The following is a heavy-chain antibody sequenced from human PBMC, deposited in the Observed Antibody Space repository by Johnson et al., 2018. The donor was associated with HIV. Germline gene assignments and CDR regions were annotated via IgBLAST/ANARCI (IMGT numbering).Heavy chain of an antibody. D-gene: IGHD3-3*01. CDR2: INWNGGSI. J-gene: IGHJ3*02. CDR3: AREEVTIFGVAYDAFDI. Sequence: MLLVESGGGVARPGGSLRLSCEASGFTFDDYGMTWVRQPPGKGLEWVSGINWNGGSIAYADSVKGRFTISRDNAKNSLYLQMNSLRAEDTAVYYCAREEVTIFGVAYDAFDIWGQGTMVTVSS. V-gene: IGHV3-20*04. CDR1: GFTFDDYG.